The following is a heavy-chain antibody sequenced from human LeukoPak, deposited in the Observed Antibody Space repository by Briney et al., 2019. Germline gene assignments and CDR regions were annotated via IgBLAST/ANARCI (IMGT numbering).Heavy chain of an antibody. Sequence: SQTLSLTCTVSGGSISSGSYYWSWIRQPAGKGLEWIGRIYTSGSTNYNPSLKSRVTISVDKSKNQFSLKLSSVTAADTAVYYCAREGAAAGLGLDYWGQGTLVTVSS. V-gene: IGHV4-61*02. CDR3: AREGAAAGLGLDY. J-gene: IGHJ4*02. D-gene: IGHD6-13*01. CDR1: GGSISSGSYY. CDR2: IYTSGST.